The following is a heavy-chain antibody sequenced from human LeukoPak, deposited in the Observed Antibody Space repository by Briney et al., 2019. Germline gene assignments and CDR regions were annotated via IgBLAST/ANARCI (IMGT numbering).Heavy chain of an antibody. V-gene: IGHV3-73*01. Sequence: GGSLRLSCAASGFTFSSYAMNWVRQAPGKGLEWVGRLRSTANTHATTYTASVKGRFTISRDDSKNTAYLQMNSLKTEDTAVYYCTRAPGTDYYYYGMDVWGQGTTVTVSS. CDR1: GFTFSSYA. CDR2: LRSTANTHAT. D-gene: IGHD1-14*01. CDR3: TRAPGTDYYYYGMDV. J-gene: IGHJ6*02.